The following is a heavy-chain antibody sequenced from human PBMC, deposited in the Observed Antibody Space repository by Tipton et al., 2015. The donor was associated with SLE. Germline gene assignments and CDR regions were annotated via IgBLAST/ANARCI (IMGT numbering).Heavy chain of an antibody. CDR3: AKFRGYDWDS. Sequence: GSLRLSCAASGVTFSSYSMAWVRQAPGKGLEWVSSIASSGDTTFYADSVRGRFAVSRDNSKNTLFLQMNSLTVEDTAVYYCAKFRGYDWDSWGQGTLVTVSS. J-gene: IGHJ4*02. D-gene: IGHD5-12*01. CDR2: IASSGDTT. V-gene: IGHV3-23*01. CDR1: GVTFSSYS.